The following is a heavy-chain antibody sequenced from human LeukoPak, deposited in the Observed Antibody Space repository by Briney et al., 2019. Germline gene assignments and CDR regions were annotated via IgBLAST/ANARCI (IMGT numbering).Heavy chain of an antibody. J-gene: IGHJ6*04. D-gene: IGHD3-10*01. CDR3: ARENYGSGSYRDYYYGMDV. V-gene: IGHV3-21*01. CDR2: ISSSSSYI. Sequence: GGSLRLSCAASGFTFSSYSMNWVRQAPGKGLEGVSSISSSSSYIYYADSVKGRFTISRDNAKNSLYLQMNSLRAEDTAVYYCARENYGSGSYRDYYYGMDVWGKGTTVTVSS. CDR1: GFTFSSYS.